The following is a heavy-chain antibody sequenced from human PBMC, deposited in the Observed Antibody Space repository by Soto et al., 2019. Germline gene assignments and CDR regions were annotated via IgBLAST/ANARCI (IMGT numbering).Heavy chain of an antibody. J-gene: IGHJ4*01. Sequence: QITLKESGPTLVKPTQTLTLTCNVSGVSLSTGGVGVGWIRQPPGKALEWLALIYWDDDQRSSPSLKSRLTNPKATSKNQLALTMTTMAPEDTATYYSAPMRAAKFAYWGHGTLVTVSS. D-gene: IGHD2-15*01. CDR3: APMRAAKFAY. V-gene: IGHV2-5*02. CDR2: IYWDDDQ. CDR1: GVSLSTGGVG.